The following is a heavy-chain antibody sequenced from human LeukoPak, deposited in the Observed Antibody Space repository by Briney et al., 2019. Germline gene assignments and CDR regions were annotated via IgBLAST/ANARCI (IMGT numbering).Heavy chain of an antibody. CDR2: ISSSSSYI. D-gene: IGHD3-3*01. CDR3: AVRFLEWSFDY. J-gene: IGHJ4*02. Sequence: GGSLRLSCVVSGFTFSSYSMNWVRQAPGKGLEWVSSISSSSSYIYYADSLKGRFTISRDNAKNSLYLQMNSLRAEDTAVYYCAVRFLEWSFDYWGQGTLVTVSS. CDR1: GFTFSSYS. V-gene: IGHV3-21*01.